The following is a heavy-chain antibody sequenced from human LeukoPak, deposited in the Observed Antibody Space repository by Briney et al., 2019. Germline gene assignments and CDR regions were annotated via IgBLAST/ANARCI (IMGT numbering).Heavy chain of an antibody. V-gene: IGHV3-23*01. CDR1: GFTFSSYA. CDR2: ISGSGGST. D-gene: IGHD3-10*01. Sequence: GGSLRLSCAASGFTFSSYAMSWVRQAPGKGLEWVSAISGSGGSTYYADSVKGRFTISRDNSKNTLYLQMNSLRAEDTAVYYCAKVCYYGSGSPHAFDIWGQGTMVTVSS. CDR3: AKVCYYGSGSPHAFDI. J-gene: IGHJ3*02.